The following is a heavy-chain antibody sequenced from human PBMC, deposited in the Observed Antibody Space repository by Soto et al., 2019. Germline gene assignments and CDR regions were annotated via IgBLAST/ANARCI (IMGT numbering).Heavy chain of an antibody. V-gene: IGHV4-61*08. D-gene: IGHD3-10*01. CDR2: ISYSGST. Sequence: SETLSLTCTVSGGSVNSGGYYWTWIRQPPGKGLEWIGSISYSGSTKYNPSLESRVMISLDTSKNQFSLRLTSVTAADTALYYCARDWDSSGLFDPWGQGALVTVSS. J-gene: IGHJ5*02. CDR3: ARDWDSSGLFDP. CDR1: GGSVNSGGYY.